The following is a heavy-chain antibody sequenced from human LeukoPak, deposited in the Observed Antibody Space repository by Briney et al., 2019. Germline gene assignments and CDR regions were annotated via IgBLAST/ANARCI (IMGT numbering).Heavy chain of an antibody. V-gene: IGHV3-23*01. CDR2: ISGDGKGR. CDR1: GFTFSSYG. D-gene: IGHD1-26*01. CDR3: ARDSFRGSYSDY. Sequence: GGSLRLSCAASGFTFSSYGMSWVRQAPGKGLQWVSAISGDGKGRDYPDSVKGRFTISRDNPKNTLYLQMNSLRAGDTAVYYCARDSFRGSYSDYWGQGTLVTVSS. J-gene: IGHJ4*02.